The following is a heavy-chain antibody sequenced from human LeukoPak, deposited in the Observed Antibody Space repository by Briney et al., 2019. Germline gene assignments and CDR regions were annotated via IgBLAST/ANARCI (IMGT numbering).Heavy chain of an antibody. CDR2: IRYDGSNK. CDR3: AKDQGSSWFYYFDY. D-gene: IGHD6-13*01. CDR1: GFTFSSYG. J-gene: IGHJ4*02. V-gene: IGHV3-30*02. Sequence: GGSLRLSCAASGFTFSSYGMHWVRQAPGKGLEWVAFIRYDGSNKYYADSVKGRFTIPRGNSKNTLYLQMNSLRAEDTAVYYCAKDQGSSWFYYFDYWGQGTLVTVSS.